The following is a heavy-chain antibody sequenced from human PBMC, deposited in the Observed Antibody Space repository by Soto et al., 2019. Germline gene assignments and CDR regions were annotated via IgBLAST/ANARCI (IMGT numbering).Heavy chain of an antibody. CDR2: IKQDGSEQ. V-gene: IGHV3-7*05. CDR3: AREAV. CDR1: GFIFSGYW. Sequence: EVQLVESGGGLVQPGGSLRLSCAASGFIFSGYWMSWVRQAPGKGLEWVAIIKQDGSEQFYVDSVKGRFTISRDNAKNSLYLQMNSLRAEDTAVYYCAREAVWGQGTTVTVSS. J-gene: IGHJ6*02.